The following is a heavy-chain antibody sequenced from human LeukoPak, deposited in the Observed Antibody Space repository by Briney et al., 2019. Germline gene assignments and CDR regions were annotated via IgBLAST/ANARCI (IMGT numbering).Heavy chain of an antibody. J-gene: IGHJ3*01. CDR2: MSYSGRT. Sequence: ASEALSLICNVSGASINAYYWTWIRQSPEKGLEWIASMSYSGRTDSNPSLKSRVSMSVGPSKSQFSLRLTSVTAADTAIYYCAQQVVGTSNSFDVWGQGTFVAASS. CDR3: AQQVVGTSNSFDV. V-gene: IGHV4-59*01. CDR1: GASINAYY. D-gene: IGHD6-13*01.